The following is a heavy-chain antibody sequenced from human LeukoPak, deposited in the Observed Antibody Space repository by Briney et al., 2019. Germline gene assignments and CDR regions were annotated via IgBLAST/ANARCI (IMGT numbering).Heavy chain of an antibody. D-gene: IGHD1-14*01. CDR3: ARDRITGGYYYGMDV. V-gene: IGHV3-20*01. CDR2: INWNGGST. Sequence: GGSLRLSCAASGFTFDDHGMSWVRQAPGKGLEWVSGINWNGGSTGYADSVKGRFTISRDNAKNSLYLQMNSLRAEDTALYHCARDRITGGYYYGMDVWGQGTTVTVSS. CDR1: GFTFDDHG. J-gene: IGHJ6*02.